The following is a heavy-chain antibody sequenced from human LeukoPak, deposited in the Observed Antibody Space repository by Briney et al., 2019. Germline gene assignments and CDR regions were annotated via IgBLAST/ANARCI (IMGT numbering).Heavy chain of an antibody. V-gene: IGHV3-30*04. CDR2: ISYDGSNK. CDR1: GFTFSSYA. CDR3: ARDIGRYFDSDY. J-gene: IGHJ4*02. D-gene: IGHD3-9*01. Sequence: GGSLRLSCAASGFTFSSYAMHWVRQAPGKGLEWVAVISYDGSNKYYADSVKGRFTISRDNSKNTLYLQMNSLRAEDTAVYYCARDIGRYFDSDYWGQGTLVTVSS.